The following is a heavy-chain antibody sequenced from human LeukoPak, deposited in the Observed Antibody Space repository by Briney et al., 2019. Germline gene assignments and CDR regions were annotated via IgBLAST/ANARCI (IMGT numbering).Heavy chain of an antibody. D-gene: IGHD3-16*01. Sequence: ASVKVSCKASGYTFTGYYMHWVRQAPGQGLEWMGRINPNSGGTNYAQKFQGRVTMTRDTPISTAYMELSRLRSDDTAVYYCARSGWGIDYYYYYMDVWGKGTTVTVSS. J-gene: IGHJ6*03. CDR1: GYTFTGYY. CDR2: INPNSGGT. V-gene: IGHV1-2*06. CDR3: ARSGWGIDYYYYYMDV.